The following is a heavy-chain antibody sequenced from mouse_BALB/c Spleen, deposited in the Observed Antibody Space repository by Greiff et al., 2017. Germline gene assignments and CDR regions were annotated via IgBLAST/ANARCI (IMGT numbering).Heavy chain of an antibody. J-gene: IGHJ4*01. V-gene: IGHV10-3*03. Sequence: EVMLVESGGGLVQPKGSLKLSCAASGFTFNTFAMHWVCQAPGKGLEWVARIRSKSNNYATYYADSVKDRFTISRDDSQSMLYLQMNNLKTEDTAMYYCVRDGNYLMDYWGQGTSVTVSS. D-gene: IGHD2-1*01. CDR3: VRDGNYLMDY. CDR1: GFTFNTFA. CDR2: IRSKSNNYAT.